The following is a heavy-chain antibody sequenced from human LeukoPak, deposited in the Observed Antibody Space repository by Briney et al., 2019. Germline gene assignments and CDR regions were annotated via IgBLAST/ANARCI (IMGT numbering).Heavy chain of an antibody. CDR3: ARHTALTTYHNRFDY. Sequence: SETLSLTCTVSGGSISSSSYYWGWIRQPPGEGLEWIGSIYYSGSTYYNPSLKSRVTISVDTSKNQFSLKLSSVTAADTAVYYCARHTALTTYHNRFDYWGQGTLVTVSS. V-gene: IGHV4-39*01. J-gene: IGHJ4*02. CDR1: GGSISSSSYY. D-gene: IGHD2/OR15-2a*01. CDR2: IYYSGST.